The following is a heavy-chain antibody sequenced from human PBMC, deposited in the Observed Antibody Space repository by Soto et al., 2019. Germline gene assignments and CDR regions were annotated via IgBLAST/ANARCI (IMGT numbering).Heavy chain of an antibody. D-gene: IGHD1-26*01. Sequence: SQPLSHTCDISWDSFSSNTAGCNCVRQSPSRGLEWLGRTYYRSNWYYDYALSVRSRITINPDTSKNQYSLQLNSVTPEDTAVYYCARGEQYSGRIFDYWGQGTLVTVSS. CDR2: TYYRSNWYY. CDR1: WDSFSSNTAG. CDR3: ARGEQYSGRIFDY. J-gene: IGHJ4*01. V-gene: IGHV6-1*01.